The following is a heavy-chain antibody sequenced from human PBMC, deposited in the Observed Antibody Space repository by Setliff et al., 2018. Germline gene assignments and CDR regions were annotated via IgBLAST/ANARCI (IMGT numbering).Heavy chain of an antibody. Sequence: SETLSLTCTVSGGSISSYCWSWIRQPAGKGLEWIGHIYTGGSANYNLSLKSRVTMSIDTSKNQFSLKLNSVTAADMAVYYCAREQWLDPPGYYYMDVWAKGTTVTVSS. CDR3: AREQWLDPPGYYYMDV. V-gene: IGHV4-4*07. CDR2: IYTGGSA. J-gene: IGHJ6*03. CDR1: GGSISSYC. D-gene: IGHD6-19*01.